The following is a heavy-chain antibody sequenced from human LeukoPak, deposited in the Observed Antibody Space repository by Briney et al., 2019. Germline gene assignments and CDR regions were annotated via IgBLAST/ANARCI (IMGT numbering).Heavy chain of an antibody. D-gene: IGHD3-10*01. CDR1: EFVFSDYC. CDR2: ISDSGSTI. J-gene: IGHJ4*02. Sequence: GGSLRLSCAASEFVFSDYCMSWIRQAPGKGLEWVSYISDSGSTIYYADSVKGRFIITRDNVKNSLYLQMNGLRAEDTAVYYCAREMEGDYGSGTFFDLWGQGNMVTVSS. CDR3: AREMEGDYGSGTFFDL. V-gene: IGHV3-11*01.